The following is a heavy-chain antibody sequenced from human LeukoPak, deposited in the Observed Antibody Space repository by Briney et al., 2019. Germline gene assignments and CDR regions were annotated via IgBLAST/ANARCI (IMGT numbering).Heavy chain of an antibody. D-gene: IGHD2-2*01. V-gene: IGHV3-48*02. Sequence: PGGSLRLSCAASGFTLSSYSMNWVRQAPGKGREWVSYISSSSSTIYYADSVKGRFTISRDNAKNSLYLQMNSLRDKDTAVYYCAATGGYQLPRTDYWGQGTLVTVSS. CDR3: AATGGYQLPRTDY. J-gene: IGHJ4*02. CDR1: GFTLSSYS. CDR2: ISSSSSTI.